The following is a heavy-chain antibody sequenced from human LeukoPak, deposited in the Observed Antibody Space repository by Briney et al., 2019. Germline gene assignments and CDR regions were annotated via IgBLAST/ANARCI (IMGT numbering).Heavy chain of an antibody. CDR2: INHSGST. J-gene: IGHJ4*02. Sequence: SETLSLTCAVYGGSFSGYYWSWIRQPPGKGLEWIGEINHSGSTNYNPSLKSRVTISVDTSKNQFSLKLSSVTAADTAVYYCARWILWWSPHYFDYWGQGTLVTVSS. D-gene: IGHD2-21*01. CDR3: ARWILWWSPHYFDY. CDR1: GGSFSGYY. V-gene: IGHV4-34*01.